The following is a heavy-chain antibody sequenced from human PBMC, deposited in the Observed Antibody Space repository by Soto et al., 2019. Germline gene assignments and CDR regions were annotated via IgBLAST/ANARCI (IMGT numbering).Heavy chain of an antibody. J-gene: IGHJ3*02. CDR1: GFTFSSYD. Sequence: WGALRLSCAASGFTFSSYDMHWVRQATGKGLEWVSAIGTAGDTYYPGSVKGRFTISRENAKNSLYLQMNSLRAGDTAVYYCAREGHYDSSGYYSDAFDIWGQGTMVTVSS. CDR2: IGTAGDT. CDR3: AREGHYDSSGYYSDAFDI. V-gene: IGHV3-13*01. D-gene: IGHD3-22*01.